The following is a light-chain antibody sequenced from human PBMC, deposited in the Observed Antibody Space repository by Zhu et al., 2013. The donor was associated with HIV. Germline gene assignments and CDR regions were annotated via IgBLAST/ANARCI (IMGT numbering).Light chain of an antibody. CDR1: QSVRSY. CDR2: DAS. CDR3: LQRSNSPYT. V-gene: IGKV3-11*01. Sequence: EIVLTHSPGTLSLSPGERATLSCRASQSVRSYLAWYQQKPGQAPRLLIRDASNRATGIPARFSGSGSGTDFTLTISSLEPEDFAVYYCLQRSNSPYTFGQGTKLEIK. J-gene: IGKJ2*01.